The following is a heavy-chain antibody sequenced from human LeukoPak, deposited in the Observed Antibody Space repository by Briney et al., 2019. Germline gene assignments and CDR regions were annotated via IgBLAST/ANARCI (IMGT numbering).Heavy chain of an antibody. Sequence: PSETLSLTCTVSGGSISSSSYYWGWIRQPPGKGLEWIGSIYYSGSTYYNPSLKSRVTISVDTSKNQFSLKLSSVTAADTAVYYCARHVGSGSYYGIDYWGQGTLVTVSS. CDR1: GGSISSSSYY. V-gene: IGHV4-39*01. CDR3: ARHVGSGSYYGIDY. J-gene: IGHJ4*02. CDR2: IYYSGST. D-gene: IGHD1-26*01.